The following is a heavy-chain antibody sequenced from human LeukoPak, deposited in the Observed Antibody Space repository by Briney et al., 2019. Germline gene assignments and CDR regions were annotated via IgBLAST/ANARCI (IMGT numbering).Heavy chain of an antibody. Sequence: PGGSLRLSCVASGFTFNTYSMYWVRQAPGKGLEWVSVIYSGGSTYYADSVKGRFTISRDNSKNTLYLQMNSLRAEDTAVYYCARAGEDYGGNPAYAFDIWGQGTMVTVSS. CDR2: IYSGGST. D-gene: IGHD4-23*01. J-gene: IGHJ3*02. CDR3: ARAGEDYGGNPAYAFDI. CDR1: GFTFNTYS. V-gene: IGHV3-53*01.